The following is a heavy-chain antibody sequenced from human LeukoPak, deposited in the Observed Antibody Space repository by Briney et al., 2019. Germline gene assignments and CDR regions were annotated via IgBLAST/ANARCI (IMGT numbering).Heavy chain of an antibody. CDR1: GDSVSSNSAA. D-gene: IGHD2-15*01. CDR3: ARGSYLGYCSGGSCFDY. Sequence: SQTLSLTCAISGDSVSSNSAAWNWIRQSPSRGLEWLGRTYYRSKWYNDYAVSVKSRITINPDTSKNQFSLQLNSVTPEDTAVYYCARGSYLGYCSGGSCFDYWGQGTLVTVSS. V-gene: IGHV6-1*01. J-gene: IGHJ4*02. CDR2: TYYRSKWYN.